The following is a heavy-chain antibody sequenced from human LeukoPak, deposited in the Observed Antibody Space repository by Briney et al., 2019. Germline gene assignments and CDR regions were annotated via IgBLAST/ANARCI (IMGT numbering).Heavy chain of an antibody. V-gene: IGHV3-23*01. CDR3: ARDGGNSWDY. CDR2: ISGSSDNT. Sequence: GGSLRLSCAASGFTFTVYAMSWVRQAPGKGLEWVSAISGSSDNTYFADSVKGRFTISRDNSKNTVSLQMNSLRAEDTAVYYCARDGGNSWDYWGQGTLVAVSS. CDR1: GFTFTVYA. D-gene: IGHD6-13*01. J-gene: IGHJ4*02.